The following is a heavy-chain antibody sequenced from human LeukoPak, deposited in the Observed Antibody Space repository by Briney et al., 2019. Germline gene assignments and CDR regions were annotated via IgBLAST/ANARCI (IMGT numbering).Heavy chain of an antibody. J-gene: IGHJ5*02. V-gene: IGHV4-4*02. Sequence: SGTLSLTCAVSGASISSNWWNWVRQPPGKGLEWIGEIHHSGSANYNPSLKSRVTISLDTSENQFSLRLSSVTAADTAVYYCARHGHSSSWTLWRFDPWGQGTLVTVSS. CDR2: IHHSGSA. CDR1: GASISSNW. D-gene: IGHD3-22*01. CDR3: ARHGHSSSWTLWRFDP.